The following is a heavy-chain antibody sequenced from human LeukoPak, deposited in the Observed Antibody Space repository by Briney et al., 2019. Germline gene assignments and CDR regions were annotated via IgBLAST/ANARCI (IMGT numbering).Heavy chain of an antibody. CDR1: GFTFSSYA. Sequence: GESLRLSCAASGFTFSSYAMSWVRQPPGKGLEWVWVIYSVGSTNYTPSLKGRVTISVDTSKNQSSLQLSCVTAADTAVYYCERGGNSTSYNWFDAWGQGTLVTVSS. J-gene: IGHJ5*02. CDR3: ERGGNSTSYNWFDA. V-gene: IGHV3-23*01. D-gene: IGHD2-2*01. CDR2: IYSVGST.